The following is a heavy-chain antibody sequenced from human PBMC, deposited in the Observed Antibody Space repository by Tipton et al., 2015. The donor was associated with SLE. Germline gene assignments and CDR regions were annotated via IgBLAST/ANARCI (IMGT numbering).Heavy chain of an antibody. J-gene: IGHJ4*02. CDR1: GFTFSSYW. CDR3: TRGGFGVVPFDY. V-gene: IGHV3-74*01. Sequence: SLRLSCAASGFTFSSYWMHWVRQAPGKGLVWVSRIYTDGSRTHYADSVRGRFTISRDNAKNTLYLQMSSLRPEDTAVYYCTRGGFGVVPFDYWGQGTLVTVSS. CDR2: IYTDGSRT. D-gene: IGHD3-3*01.